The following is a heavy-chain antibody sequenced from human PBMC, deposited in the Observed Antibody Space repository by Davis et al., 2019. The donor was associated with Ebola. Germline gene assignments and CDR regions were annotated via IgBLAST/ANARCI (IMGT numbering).Heavy chain of an antibody. J-gene: IGHJ6*04. CDR2: ISAYNGNT. CDR3: ARAIAVAGNFFFYYGMDV. V-gene: IGHV1-18*04. Sequence: ASVKVSCKASGYTFTSYGISWVRQAPGQGLEWMGWISAYNGNTNYAQKLQGRVTMTTDTSTSTAYMELRSLRSDDTAVYYCARAIAVAGNFFFYYGMDVWGKGTTVTVSS. CDR1: GYTFTSYG. D-gene: IGHD6-19*01.